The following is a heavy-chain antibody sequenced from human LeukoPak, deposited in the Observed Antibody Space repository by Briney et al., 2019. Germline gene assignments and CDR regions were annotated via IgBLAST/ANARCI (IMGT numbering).Heavy chain of an antibody. D-gene: IGHD6-6*01. V-gene: IGHV3-30*18. CDR2: ISYDGSNK. J-gene: IGHJ4*02. CDR1: GFTFSSYG. Sequence: GGSLRLSCAAPGFTFSSYGMHWVRQAPGKGLEWVAVISYDGSNKYYADSVKGRFTISRDNSKNTLYLQMNSLRAEDTAVYYCAKSDGSSSLFDYWGQGTLVTVSS. CDR3: AKSDGSSSLFDY.